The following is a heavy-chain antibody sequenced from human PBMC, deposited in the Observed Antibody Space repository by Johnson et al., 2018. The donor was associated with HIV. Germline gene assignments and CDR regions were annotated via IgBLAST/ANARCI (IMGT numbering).Heavy chain of an antibody. V-gene: IGHV3-30*18. CDR1: GFTFSSYG. D-gene: IGHD4-11*01. J-gene: IGHJ3*01. CDR3: AKEGSTVI. CDR2: ISYDGSNK. Sequence: VLLVESGGGVVQPGRSLRLSCAASGFTFSSYGMHWVRQAPGKGLDWVAVISYDGSNKYYVDSVKGRFTISRDNSKNTLYLQMNSLGAEDTAVYYCAKEGSTVIWGQGTMVTVSS.